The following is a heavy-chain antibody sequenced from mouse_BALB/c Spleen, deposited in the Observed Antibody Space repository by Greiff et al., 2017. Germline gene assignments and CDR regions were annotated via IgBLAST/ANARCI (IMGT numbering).Heavy chain of an antibody. Sequence: QVQLKESGPELVKPGASVRISCKASGYTFTSYYIHWVKQRPGQGLEWIGWIYPGNVNTKYNEKFKGKATLTADKSSSTAYMQLSSLTSEDSAVYFCARWIYDGYYGYWGQGTTLTVSS. V-gene: IGHV1S56*01. CDR3: ARWIYDGYYGY. CDR2: IYPGNVNT. D-gene: IGHD2-3*01. CDR1: GYTFTSYY. J-gene: IGHJ2*01.